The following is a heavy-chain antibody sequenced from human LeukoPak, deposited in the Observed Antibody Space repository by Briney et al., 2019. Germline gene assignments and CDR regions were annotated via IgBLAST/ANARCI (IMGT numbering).Heavy chain of an antibody. Sequence: PGGSLRLSCAAPGFTFSDYYMSWIRQAPGKGLEWVSYISSSSSYTNYADSVKGRFTISRDNAKNSLYLQMNSLRAEDTAVYYCARDPTTYSSGWNGELDCWGQGSLVTVSS. J-gene: IGHJ4*02. D-gene: IGHD6-19*01. CDR2: ISSSSSYT. CDR3: ARDPTTYSSGWNGELDC. V-gene: IGHV3-11*05. CDR1: GFTFSDYY.